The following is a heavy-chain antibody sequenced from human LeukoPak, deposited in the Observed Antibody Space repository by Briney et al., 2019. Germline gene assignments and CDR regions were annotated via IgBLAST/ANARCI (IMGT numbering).Heavy chain of an antibody. CDR1: GFTFSSYW. CDR3: ARAPSEIGGYYPEYFRH. J-gene: IGHJ1*01. Sequence: GGSLRLSCAASGFTFSSYWMHWVRHAPGKGLVWCPRIKGDGNTNYADSVKGRFTISRDNAKNTVSLQMNSLRAEDTGVYYCARAPSEIGGYYPEYFRHWGQGTLVTVSS. CDR2: IKGDGNT. V-gene: IGHV3-74*01. D-gene: IGHD3-22*01.